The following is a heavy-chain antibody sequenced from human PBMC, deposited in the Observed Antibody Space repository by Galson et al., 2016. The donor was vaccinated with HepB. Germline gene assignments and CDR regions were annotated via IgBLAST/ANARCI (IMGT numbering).Heavy chain of an antibody. CDR3: SRLDY. CDR1: RVSTSSTSFY. V-gene: IGHV4-61*02. CDR2: IYISGST. J-gene: IGHJ4*02. Sequence: TLSLTCTVSRVSTSSTSFYWTWIRQPAGKGLEWIGRIYISGSTNYNPSLKSRVTISLDTSKNQFSLKLTSVTAADTAVYYRSRLDYWGRGTLFTVSS.